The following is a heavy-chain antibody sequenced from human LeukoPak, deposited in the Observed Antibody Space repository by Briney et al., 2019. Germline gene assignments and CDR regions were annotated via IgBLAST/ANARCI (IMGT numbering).Heavy chain of an antibody. D-gene: IGHD3-22*01. CDR1: GGSISSYY. CDR2: IYTSGST. J-gene: IGHJ4*02. Sequence: SETLSLTCTVSGGSISSYYWSWIRQPAGKGLEWIGRIYTSGSTNYNPSLKSRVTMSVDTSKNQFSLKLSSVTAADTAVYYCARGGHYYDSSGLDYWGQGTLVTVSS. CDR3: ARGGHYYDSSGLDY. V-gene: IGHV4-4*07.